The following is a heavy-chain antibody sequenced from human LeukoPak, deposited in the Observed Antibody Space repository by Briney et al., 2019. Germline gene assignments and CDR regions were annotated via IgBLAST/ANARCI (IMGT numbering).Heavy chain of an antibody. CDR1: GGSFSGYY. D-gene: IGHD3-3*01. Sequence: SETLSLTCAVYGGSFSGYYWSWIRQPPGKGLEWIGEINHSGSTNYNPSLKSRVTISVETSKNQFSLKLSSVTAADTAVYYCARAGPDFWSGYYYFQHWGQGTLVTVSS. V-gene: IGHV4-34*01. J-gene: IGHJ1*01. CDR2: INHSGST. CDR3: ARAGPDFWSGYYYFQH.